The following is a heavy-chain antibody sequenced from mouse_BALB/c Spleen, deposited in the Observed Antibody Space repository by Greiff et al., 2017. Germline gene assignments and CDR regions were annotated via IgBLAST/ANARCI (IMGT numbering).Heavy chain of an antibody. CDR3: ARDAGYGFDY. J-gene: IGHJ2*01. Sequence: EVKLMESGGGLVQPGGSLRLSCATSGFTFSDFYMGWVRQPPGKRLEWIAASRNKANDYTTEYSASVKGRFIVYRDTSQSILYLQMNALRAEDTAIYYCARDAGYGFDYWGQGTTLTVSS. D-gene: IGHD2-2*01. CDR2: SRNKANDYTT. V-gene: IGHV7-1*02. CDR1: GFTFSDFY.